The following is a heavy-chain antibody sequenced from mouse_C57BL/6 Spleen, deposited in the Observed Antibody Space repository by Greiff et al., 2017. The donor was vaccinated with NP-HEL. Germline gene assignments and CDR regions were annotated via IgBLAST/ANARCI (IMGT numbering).Heavy chain of an antibody. CDR1: GFSLSTSGMG. J-gene: IGHJ4*01. V-gene: IGHV8-12*01. CDR3: ARGAAQVNYYAMDY. D-gene: IGHD3-2*02. CDR2: LYWDDDK. Sequence: QVTLKESGPGILQPSQTLSLTCSFSGFSLSTSGMGVSWLRQPSGKGLEWLAHLYWDDDKRYNPFQKSRLTISKDTSRNQVFLKITSVDTADTATYYCARGAAQVNYYAMDYWGQGTSVTVSS.